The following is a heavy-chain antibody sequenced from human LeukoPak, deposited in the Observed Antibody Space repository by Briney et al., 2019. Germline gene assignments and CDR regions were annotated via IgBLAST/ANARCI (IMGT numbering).Heavy chain of an antibody. CDR3: ARRLLGYCSGGSCYSGYFQH. Sequence: SETLSLTCTVSGGSISSYYWSWIRQPPGKGLELIGFVHYSGSTHYSTSLKSRVTMSIDTSKNQFSLKLSSVTAADTAVYYCARRLLGYCSGGSCYSGYFQHWGQGTLVTVSS. J-gene: IGHJ1*01. CDR2: VHYSGST. D-gene: IGHD2-15*01. V-gene: IGHV4-59*12. CDR1: GGSISSYY.